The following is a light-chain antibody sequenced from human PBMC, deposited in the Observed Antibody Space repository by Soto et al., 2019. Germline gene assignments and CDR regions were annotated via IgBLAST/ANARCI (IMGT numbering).Light chain of an antibody. V-gene: IGKV3-11*01. CDR1: QSVTNS. CDR2: DAS. J-gene: IGKJ4*01. CDR3: QQHISWPLT. Sequence: EIGLTQSPATLSLSPGERSTLSYRASQSVTNSLAWYQQKPGQAPRLLVYDASNRATGIPTRFSGSGSGTDFTLTISNLEPEDFAVYYCQQHISWPLTFGGGTKVEIK.